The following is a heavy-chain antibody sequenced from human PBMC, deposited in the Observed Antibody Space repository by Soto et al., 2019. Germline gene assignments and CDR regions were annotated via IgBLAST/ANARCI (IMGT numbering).Heavy chain of an antibody. CDR1: GGSISSGGYY. Sequence: LSLTCTVSGGSISSGGYYWSWIRQHPGKGLEWIGYIYYSGSTYYNPSLKSRVTISVDTSKNQFSLKLSSVTAADTAVYYCARDARKYDILTGNYYYYYMDVWGKGTTVTVSS. CDR3: ARDARKYDILTGNYYYYYMDV. CDR2: IYYSGST. D-gene: IGHD3-9*01. J-gene: IGHJ6*03. V-gene: IGHV4-31*03.